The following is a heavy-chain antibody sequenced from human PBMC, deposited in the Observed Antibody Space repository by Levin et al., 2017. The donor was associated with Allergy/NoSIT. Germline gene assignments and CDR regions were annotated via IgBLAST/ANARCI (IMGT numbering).Heavy chain of an antibody. CDR3: ARVVPAARLNYYYGMDV. CDR1: GGSFSGYY. Sequence: SETLSLTCAVYGGSFSGYYWSWIRQPPGKGLEWIGEINHSGSTNYNPSLKSRDTISVDTSKNQFSLKLSSVTAADTAVYYCARVVPAARLNYYYGMDVWGQGTTVTVSS. J-gene: IGHJ6*02. CDR2: INHSGST. V-gene: IGHV4-34*01. D-gene: IGHD2-2*01.